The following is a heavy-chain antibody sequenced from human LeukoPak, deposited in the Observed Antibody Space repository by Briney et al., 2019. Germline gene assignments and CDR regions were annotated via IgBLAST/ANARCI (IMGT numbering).Heavy chain of an antibody. Sequence: GGSLRLSCAASGFIFGDYAMHWARQAPGKGLEWVAFIRYDGSNKYYADSVKGRFTISRDNSKNTLYLQMKSLRAEDTAIYYCVKELDYYGSTEEYYGGVDAFDFWGQGTMVTVSS. J-gene: IGHJ3*01. CDR2: IRYDGSNK. D-gene: IGHD3-22*01. V-gene: IGHV3-30*02. CDR3: VKELDYYGSTEEYYGGVDAFDF. CDR1: GFIFGDYA.